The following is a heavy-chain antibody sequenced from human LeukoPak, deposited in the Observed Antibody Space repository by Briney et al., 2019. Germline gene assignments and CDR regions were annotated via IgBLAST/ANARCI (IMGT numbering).Heavy chain of an antibody. D-gene: IGHD3-22*01. Sequence: SETLSLTCTVSGGSVNSGSYYWCWIRQAPGEGLEWIGNIYYSGSAYYTPSLESRVTMSVDTSKNQFSLKLSSVTAADTAVYYCARKPIVDSAWYYFDYWGQGTPVTVSS. V-gene: IGHV4-39*07. J-gene: IGHJ4*02. CDR1: GGSVNSGSYY. CDR2: IYYSGSA. CDR3: ARKPIVDSAWYYFDY.